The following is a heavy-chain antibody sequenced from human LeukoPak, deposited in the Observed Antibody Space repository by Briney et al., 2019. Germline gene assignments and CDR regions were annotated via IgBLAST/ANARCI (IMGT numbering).Heavy chain of an antibody. D-gene: IGHD3-22*01. CDR2: ISAYNGNT. J-gene: IGHJ4*02. V-gene: IGHV1-18*01. Sequence: GASVKVSCKASGYTFTSYGISWVRQAPGQGLEWMGWISAYNGNTNYAQKLQGRVTMTTDTSTSTAYMELRSLRSDDTAVYYCARLKSGGYHDSSDHSDYWGQGTLVTVSS. CDR1: GYTFTSYG. CDR3: ARLKSGGYHDSSDHSDY.